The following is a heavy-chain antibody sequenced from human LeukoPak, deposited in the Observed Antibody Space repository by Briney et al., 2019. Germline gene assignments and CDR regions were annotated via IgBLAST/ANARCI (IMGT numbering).Heavy chain of an antibody. CDR3: ASARSVVGAHHYGMDV. J-gene: IGHJ6*02. D-gene: IGHD1-26*01. Sequence: GASVKASCKASGYTFTSYGISWVRQAPGQGLEWMGWISAYNGNTNYAQKLQGRVTMTTDTSTSTAYMELRSLRSDDTAVYYCASARSVVGAHHYGMDVWGQGTTVTVSS. CDR2: ISAYNGNT. CDR1: GYTFTSYG. V-gene: IGHV1-18*01.